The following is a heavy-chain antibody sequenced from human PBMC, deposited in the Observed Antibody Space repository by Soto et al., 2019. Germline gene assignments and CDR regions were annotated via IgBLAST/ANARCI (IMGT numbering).Heavy chain of an antibody. D-gene: IGHD6-19*01. V-gene: IGHV3-23*01. J-gene: IGHJ4*02. CDR1: GFTFSSYA. Sequence: GGSLRLSCAASGFTFSSYAMSWVCQAPGKGLEWVSAISGSGGSTYYADSVKGRFTISRDNSKNTLYLQMNSLRAEDTAVYYCAKDISSGWYIYVLPNGDDYWGQGTLVTVSS. CDR3: AKDISSGWYIYVLPNGDDY. CDR2: ISGSGGST.